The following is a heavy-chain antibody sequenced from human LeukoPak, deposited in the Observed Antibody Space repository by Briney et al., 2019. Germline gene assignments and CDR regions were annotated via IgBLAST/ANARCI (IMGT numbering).Heavy chain of an antibody. V-gene: IGHV3-21*01. CDR3: ARDGERDIVVVPAAMGRGYYYGMDV. CDR1: GFTFSSYS. D-gene: IGHD2-2*01. J-gene: IGHJ6*04. CDR2: ISSSSSYI. Sequence: PGGSLRLSCAASGFTFSSYSMNWVRQAPGKGLEWVSSISSSSSYIYYADSVKGRFTISRDNAKNSLYPQMNSLRAEDTAVYYCARDGERDIVVVPAAMGRGYYYGMDVWGKGTTVTVSS.